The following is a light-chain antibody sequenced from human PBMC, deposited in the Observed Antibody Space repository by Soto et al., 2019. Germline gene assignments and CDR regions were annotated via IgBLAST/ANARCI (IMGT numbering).Light chain of an antibody. J-gene: IGKJ4*01. CDR3: QQFSSYPLT. V-gene: IGKV3-15*01. CDR2: GTS. CDR1: QTIFTN. Sequence: EILMTQSPPTLSLSPGERATLSCRASQTIFTNVAWYQQKPGQGPSLLIYGTSTRAGGVPARFSGGGSGTDFTLTISRLEPEDFAVYYCQQFSSYPLTFGGGTKVDIK.